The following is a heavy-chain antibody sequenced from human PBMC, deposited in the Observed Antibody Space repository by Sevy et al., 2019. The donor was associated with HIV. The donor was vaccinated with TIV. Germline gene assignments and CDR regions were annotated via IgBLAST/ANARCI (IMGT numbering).Heavy chain of an antibody. CDR2: ISYDGSNK. CDR3: AKDPSSGWYGEYGMDV. V-gene: IGHV3-30*18. J-gene: IGHJ6*02. D-gene: IGHD6-19*01. Sequence: GGSLRLSCAASGFTFSSYGMHWVRQAPGKGLEWVAVISYDGSNKYYADSVKGRFTISRDNSKNTLYLQINSLRAEDTAVYYCAKDPSSGWYGEYGMDVWGQGTTVTVSS. CDR1: GFTFSSYG.